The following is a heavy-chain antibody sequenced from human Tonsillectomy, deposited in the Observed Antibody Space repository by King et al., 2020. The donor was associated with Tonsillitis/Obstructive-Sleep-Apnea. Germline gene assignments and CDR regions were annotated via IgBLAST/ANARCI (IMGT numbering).Heavy chain of an antibody. CDR3: ARGGRGDGFDI. Sequence: HVQLVESGSEVKRPGASVKVSCKASGYTFTSYGITWVRQAPGQGPEWMGWISAYNGNTNYAQKLQGRVTMTTEISTSTAYMELRSLRSDDTAVYYCARGGRGDGFDIWGQGTMVTVSS. V-gene: IGHV1-18*01. J-gene: IGHJ3*02. CDR2: ISAYNGNT. D-gene: IGHD1-14*01. CDR1: GYTFTSYG.